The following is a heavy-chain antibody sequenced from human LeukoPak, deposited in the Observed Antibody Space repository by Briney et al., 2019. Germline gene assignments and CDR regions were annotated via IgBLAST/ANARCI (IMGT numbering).Heavy chain of an antibody. J-gene: IGHJ6*03. Sequence: PGGSLRLSCAASGFNVSSNYMSWVRQAPGKGLEWVSVIYSGGSTYYADSVKGRFTISRDNSKNTLYIQMNSLRAGDTAVYYCARNTPYMDVWGKGTTVTISS. CDR3: ARNTPYMDV. CDR2: IYSGGST. CDR1: GFNVSSNY. V-gene: IGHV3-53*01.